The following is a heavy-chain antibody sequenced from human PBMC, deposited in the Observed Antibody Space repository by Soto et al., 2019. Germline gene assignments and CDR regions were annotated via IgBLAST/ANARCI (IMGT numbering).Heavy chain of an antibody. J-gene: IGHJ4*02. CDR2: ISNSGST. CDR1: GGSISSDNHY. D-gene: IGHD6-13*01. CDR3: ARDPRGITAAGTDY. V-gene: IGHV4-31*03. Sequence: SETLSLTCSVSGGSISSDNHYWSWIRQHPGKGLEWIGYISNSGSTYYNPSLKSRVTISLDTSKNQFSLKLSSVTAADTAVYYCARDPRGITAAGTDYWGQGTLVTVSS.